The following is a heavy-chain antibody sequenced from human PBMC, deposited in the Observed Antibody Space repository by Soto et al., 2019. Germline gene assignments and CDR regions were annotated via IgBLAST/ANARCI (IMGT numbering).Heavy chain of an antibody. CDR3: ATEDFGVVITTYYYGLDV. J-gene: IGHJ6*02. Sequence: GESLKIACKGSGYSFTSYWNSWVRQLPGKGLEWMGSIDPSDSYTNYSPSFQCHVTISADKTISTAYLQWSSLKASDTAMYYCATEDFGVVITTYYYGLDVWCQGTTVPVSS. V-gene: IGHV5-10-1*01. D-gene: IGHD3-3*01. CDR1: GYSFTSYW. CDR2: IDPSDSYT.